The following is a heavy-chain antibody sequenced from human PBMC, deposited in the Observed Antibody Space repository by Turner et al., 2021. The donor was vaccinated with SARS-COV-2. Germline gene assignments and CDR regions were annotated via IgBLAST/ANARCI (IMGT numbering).Heavy chain of an antibody. Sequence: EVQLVESGGGFVQPGGSLRLSCAASGFTFSSYWMGWVRQDQGKGLEWVANIKQDGSEKYYVDSVKGRFTISRDNAKNSLYLQMNSLRAEDTAVYYCARLHTSSWYFDYWGQGTLVTVSS. CDR3: ARLHTSSWYFDY. CDR2: IKQDGSEK. V-gene: IGHV3-7*03. J-gene: IGHJ4*02. CDR1: GFTFSSYW. D-gene: IGHD6-13*01.